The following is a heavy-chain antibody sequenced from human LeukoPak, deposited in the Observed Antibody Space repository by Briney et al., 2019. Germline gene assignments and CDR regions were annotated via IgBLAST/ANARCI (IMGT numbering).Heavy chain of an antibody. CDR3: ASWLLRSFDY. D-gene: IGHD3-22*01. Sequence: SETLSLTCTVSGGSISSSSYYWGWIRQPPGKGLEWIGSIYYSGSTYYNPSLKSRVTISVDTSKNQFSLKLSSVTAADTAVYYCASWLLRSFDYWGQGTLVTVSS. CDR2: IYYSGST. V-gene: IGHV4-39*07. J-gene: IGHJ4*02. CDR1: GGSISSSSYY.